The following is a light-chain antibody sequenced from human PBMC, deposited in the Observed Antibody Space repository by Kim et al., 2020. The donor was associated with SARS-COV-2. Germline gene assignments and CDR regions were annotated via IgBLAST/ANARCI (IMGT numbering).Light chain of an antibody. CDR1: QSVSSSY. CDR3: QQYATSPQT. J-gene: IGKJ1*01. CDR2: GAS. V-gene: IGKV3-20*01. Sequence: SPGHRATVSCRASQSVSSSYLAWYQQSPGQAPRLLIYGASSRATGIPDRFRGSGSGTDFTLTITRLEPEDFAVYFCQQYATSPQTFGQGTKVDIK.